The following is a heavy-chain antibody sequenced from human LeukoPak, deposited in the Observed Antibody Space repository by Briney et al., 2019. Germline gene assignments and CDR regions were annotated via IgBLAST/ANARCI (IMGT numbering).Heavy chain of an antibody. V-gene: IGHV4-4*07. CDR2: IYTSGAT. CDR3: ARDDVDTAIVTIQY. CDR1: GASISDYY. Sequence: SETLSLTCTVSGASISDYYWSWIRQPAGKGLEWIGRIYTSGATNYSPSLKGRATMSVDTSKDQLSLKLTSVTAADTAVYYCARDDVDTAIVTIQYWGQGSLVTVSS. D-gene: IGHD5-18*01. J-gene: IGHJ4*02.